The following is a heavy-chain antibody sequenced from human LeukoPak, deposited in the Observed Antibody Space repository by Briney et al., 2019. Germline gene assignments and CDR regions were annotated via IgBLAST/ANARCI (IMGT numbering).Heavy chain of an antibody. J-gene: IGHJ4*02. Sequence: GGSLRLSCAASGFTFSSYWFHWVRQAPGKGLVWVSRINSDGSGTTYADSVKGRFTISRDNAKNSLYLQMNSLRAEDTAVYYCARGTLNIPGEHGAFDYWGQGTLVTVSS. CDR3: ARGTLNIPGEHGAFDY. CDR2: INSDGSGT. V-gene: IGHV3-74*01. D-gene: IGHD1-14*01. CDR1: GFTFSSYW.